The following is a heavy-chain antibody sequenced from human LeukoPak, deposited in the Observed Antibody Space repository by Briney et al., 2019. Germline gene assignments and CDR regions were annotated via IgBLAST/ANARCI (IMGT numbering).Heavy chain of an antibody. Sequence: GGSRRLSCAASGFAFSSYNMNWVRQAPGKGLEWISYIGSSGSPTHYADSVGGRFTISRDNAKNSLYLQMNSLRDEDTAVYFCARRPYSDTSGRLSDVWGQGTTVTVSS. D-gene: IGHD3-22*01. CDR3: ARRPYSDTSGRLSDV. CDR2: IGSSGSPT. V-gene: IGHV3-48*02. J-gene: IGHJ6*02. CDR1: GFAFSSYN.